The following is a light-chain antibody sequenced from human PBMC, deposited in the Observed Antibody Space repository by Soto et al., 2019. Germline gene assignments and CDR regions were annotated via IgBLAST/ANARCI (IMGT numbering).Light chain of an antibody. CDR1: SSDVGGYNY. V-gene: IGLV2-8*01. Sequence: QPVLTQPPSATGSHGQSVTISCTGTSSDVGGYNYVSWYQQHPGKAPKLMIYEVSKRPSGVPDRFSGSKSGNTASLTVSGLHAEDEADYYCTSYAGSNNFFYVFGTGTKVTVL. J-gene: IGLJ1*01. CDR3: TSYAGSNNFFYV. CDR2: EVS.